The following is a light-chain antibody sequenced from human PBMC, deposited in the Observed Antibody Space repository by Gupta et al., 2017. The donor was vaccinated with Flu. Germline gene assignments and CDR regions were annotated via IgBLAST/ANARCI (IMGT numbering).Light chain of an antibody. CDR3: AAWADSRTGHVV. CDR2: VSN. Sequence: QSVLTQPPSASGTPGQMVTISCFGRNSNIARNNVNWYQQLPGTAHKLLIYVSNHRPSGVPDRFSCSKSGTSASLAISRRQSEDEADDDCAAWADSRTGHVVFGGGTKLTVL. J-gene: IGLJ3*02. V-gene: IGLV1-44*01. CDR1: NSNIARNN.